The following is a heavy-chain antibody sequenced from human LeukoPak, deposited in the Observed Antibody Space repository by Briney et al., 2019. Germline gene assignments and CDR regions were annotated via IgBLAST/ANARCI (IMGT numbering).Heavy chain of an antibody. D-gene: IGHD2-15*01. CDR3: ARVSCSGGSCYSPFYYYYYYMDV. CDR1: GGSFSGYY. V-gene: IGHV4-34*01. J-gene: IGHJ6*03. Sequence: TSETLSLTCAVYGGSFSGYYWSWIRQPPGKGLEWIGEINHSGSTNYNPSPKSRVTISVDTSKNQFSLKLSSVTAADTAVYYCARVSCSGGSCYSPFYYYYYYMDVWGKGTTVTVSS. CDR2: INHSGST.